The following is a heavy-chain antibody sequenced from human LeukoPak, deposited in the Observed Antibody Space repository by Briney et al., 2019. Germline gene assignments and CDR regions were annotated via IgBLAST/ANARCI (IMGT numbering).Heavy chain of an antibody. V-gene: IGHV4-34*01. CDR2: INHSGST. Sequence: SETLSLTCAVYGGSFSGYYWSWIRQPPGKGLEWIGEINHSGSTNYNPSLKSRVTISVDTSKNQFSLKLSSVTAADTAVYYCARRLAAAGRGGFDYWGQGTLVTVSS. D-gene: IGHD6-13*01. CDR3: ARRLAAAGRGGFDY. J-gene: IGHJ4*02. CDR1: GGSFSGYY.